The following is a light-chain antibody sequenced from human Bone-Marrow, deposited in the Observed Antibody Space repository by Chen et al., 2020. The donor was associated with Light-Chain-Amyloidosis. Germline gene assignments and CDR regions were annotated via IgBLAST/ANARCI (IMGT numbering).Light chain of an antibody. Sequence: QSALTHPPSASGSPGQPVTISCTGTSSDVGGYNYVPWYQQHPGKAPKLILYEVSKRPSGVPDRFSGSESGNTASLTDSGRQAEDEADYYCSSYAGSKNVIFGGGTKLTVL. CDR2: EVS. J-gene: IGLJ2*01. V-gene: IGLV2-8*01. CDR3: SSYAGSKNVI. CDR1: SSDVGGYNY.